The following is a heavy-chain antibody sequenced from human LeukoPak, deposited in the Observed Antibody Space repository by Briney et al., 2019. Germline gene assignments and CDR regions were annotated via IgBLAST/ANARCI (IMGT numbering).Heavy chain of an antibody. CDR3: AKCLLYYDSSAYYLS. J-gene: IGHJ4*02. CDR1: GFTFSSYA. D-gene: IGHD3-22*01. Sequence: GGSLRLSCAASGFTFSSYAMSWVRQAPGKGLEWVSAINGIGGSTYYADSVKGRFTISRDNSKNTLYLQMNSLRAEDTAVYYCAKCLLYYDSSAYYLSWGQGTLVTVSS. V-gene: IGHV3-23*01. CDR2: INGIGGST.